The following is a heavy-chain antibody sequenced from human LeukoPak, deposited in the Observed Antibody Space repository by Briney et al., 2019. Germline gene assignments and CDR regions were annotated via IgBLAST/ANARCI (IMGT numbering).Heavy chain of an antibody. J-gene: IGHJ5*02. CDR3: AKGGLVHRFDP. CDR2: ISSSSSYI. V-gene: IGHV3-21*04. CDR1: GFTFSSYS. Sequence: GGSLRLSCAASGFTFSSYSMNWVRQAPGKGLEWVSSISSSSSYIYYADSVKGRFTISRDNSKNTLYLQMNSLRADDTAVYYCAKGGLVHRFDPWGQGTLVTVSS.